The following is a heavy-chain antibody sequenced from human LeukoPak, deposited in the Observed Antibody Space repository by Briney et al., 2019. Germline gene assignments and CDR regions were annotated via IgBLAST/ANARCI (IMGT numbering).Heavy chain of an antibody. D-gene: IGHD2-2*02. CDR3: AAQCNDDFCYKRDYMDV. Sequence: EASVKVSCKTSKNMFTGYFMHWVRQAPGQGLEGIGWINPNSGGTLFARRFQGRVTMTRDTSIGATYMELSRLTSDDTALYYCAAQCNDDFCYKRDYMDVWSKGTMVIVSS. CDR1: KNMFTGYF. CDR2: INPNSGGT. V-gene: IGHV1-2*02. J-gene: IGHJ6*03.